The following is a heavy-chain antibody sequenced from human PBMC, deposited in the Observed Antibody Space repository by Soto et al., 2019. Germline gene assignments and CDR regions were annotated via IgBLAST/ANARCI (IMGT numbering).Heavy chain of an antibody. CDR2: IYYSGST. V-gene: IGHV4-59*08. Sequence: SETLSLTCTVSGGSISSYYWSWIRQPPGKGLEWIGYIYYSGSTNYNPSLKSRVTISVDTSKNQFSLKLNSMTAADTAVYYCARPYYYDSSGYYAFDIWGQGTMVTVSS. CDR3: ARPYYYDSSGYYAFDI. J-gene: IGHJ3*02. CDR1: GGSISSYY. D-gene: IGHD3-22*01.